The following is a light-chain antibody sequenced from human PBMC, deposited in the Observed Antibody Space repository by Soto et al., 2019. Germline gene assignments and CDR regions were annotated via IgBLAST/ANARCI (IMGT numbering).Light chain of an antibody. CDR2: DNN. CDR3: ATWDSSLTAFV. CDR1: SSNIGNNY. J-gene: IGLJ1*01. Sequence: QSVLMQPPSVSAAPGQRVTISCSGSSSNIGNNYVSWYQQLPGTAPKLLIYDNNKRPSGIPDRFSGSKSGTSATVGITGLQTGDEADYYCATWDSSLTAFVFGTGTKLTVL. V-gene: IGLV1-51*01.